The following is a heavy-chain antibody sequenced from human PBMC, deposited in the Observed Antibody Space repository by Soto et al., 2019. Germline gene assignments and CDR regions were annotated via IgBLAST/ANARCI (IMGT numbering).Heavy chain of an antibody. J-gene: IGHJ5*02. CDR1: GGSSSSGDYY. V-gene: IGHV4-31*03. Sequence: SEPLWLTCTVSGGSSSSGDYYWSGIRQVPGKGLEWIGYIYYSGSTYYNPSLKSRVAMSVDTSKNQCSLKLSSVTAADTAVYYCARGEVVVVGEWFDPWGQGPLVTVSS. CDR2: IYYSGST. CDR3: ARGEVVVVGEWFDP. D-gene: IGHD2-15*01.